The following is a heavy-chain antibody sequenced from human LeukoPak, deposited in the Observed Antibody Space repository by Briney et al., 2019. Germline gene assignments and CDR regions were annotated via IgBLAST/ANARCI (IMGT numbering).Heavy chain of an antibody. V-gene: IGHV4-34*01. D-gene: IGHD3-10*01. CDR1: GGSFSGYY. J-gene: IGHJ3*02. Sequence: SETLSLTCAVYGGSFSGYYWSWIRQPPGKGLEWIGEINHSGSTNYNPSLKSRVTISVDTSKNQFPLKLSSVTAADTAVYYCARGFYGSGSSTHDAFDIWGQGTMVTVSS. CDR3: ARGFYGSGSSTHDAFDI. CDR2: INHSGST.